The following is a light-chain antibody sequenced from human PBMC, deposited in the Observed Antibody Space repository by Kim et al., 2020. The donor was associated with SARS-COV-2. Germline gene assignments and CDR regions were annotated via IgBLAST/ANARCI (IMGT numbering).Light chain of an antibody. CDR1: NIGSKS. CDR3: QVWDSSSDHRV. V-gene: IGLV3-21*04. J-gene: IGLJ3*02. Sequence: APGKTARITCGGNNIGSKSVHWYQQKPGHAPVLVIYYESDRPSGIPERFSGSNSGNTATLTISRVEAGDEADYYCQVWDSSSDHRVFGGGTQLTVL. CDR2: YES.